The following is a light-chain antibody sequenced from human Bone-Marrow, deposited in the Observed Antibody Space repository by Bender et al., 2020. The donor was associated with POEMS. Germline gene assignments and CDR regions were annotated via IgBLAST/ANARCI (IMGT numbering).Light chain of an antibody. CDR1: SSDVGGHNY. Sequence: QSALTQPASVSGSPGQSITISCTGTSSDVGGHNYVSWYQQFPGKAPKLMIYDVVQRPSGVSNRFSGSKSGNTASLTISGLQAEDEGDYYCSSLTTSSALGVFGGGTKLTVL. V-gene: IGLV2-14*01. CDR3: SSLTTSSALGV. J-gene: IGLJ2*01. CDR2: DVV.